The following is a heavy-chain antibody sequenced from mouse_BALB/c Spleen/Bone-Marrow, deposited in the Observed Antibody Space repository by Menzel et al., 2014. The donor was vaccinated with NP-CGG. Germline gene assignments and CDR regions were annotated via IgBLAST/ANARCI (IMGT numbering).Heavy chain of an antibody. CDR2: ISTYSGNT. CDR3: ASPIYYGNYEGFAY. V-gene: IGHV1-67*01. CDR1: GCTFTDYA. Sequence: QVQLQQSGPELVRPGVSVKSSCKGSGCTFTDYAMHWVKQSHAKSLEWIGVISTYSGNTNYNQKFKGKATMTVDKSSSTAYMELARLTSEDSAIYYSASPIYYGNYEGFAYWGQGTLVTVSA. D-gene: IGHD2-1*01. J-gene: IGHJ3*01.